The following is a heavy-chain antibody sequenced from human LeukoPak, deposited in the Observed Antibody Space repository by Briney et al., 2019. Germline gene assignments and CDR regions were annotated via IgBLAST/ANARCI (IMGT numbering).Heavy chain of an antibody. CDR3: ARHQSGYCSGGTCYPTTWFDP. V-gene: IGHV4-39*01. D-gene: IGHD2-15*01. CDR1: GDSISSSNSY. Sequence: SETLSLTCIVSGDSISSSNSYWGWIRQPPGKGLEWIGSIYYSGQTDYNPSLKSRVTIIGDTSKKKFSLKLTSVTAADTAIYYCARHQSGYCSGGTCYPTTWFDPWGQGTLVTVSS. J-gene: IGHJ5*02. CDR2: IYYSGQT.